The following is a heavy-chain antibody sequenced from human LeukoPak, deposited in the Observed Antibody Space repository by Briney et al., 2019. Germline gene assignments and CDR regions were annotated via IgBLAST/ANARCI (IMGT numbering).Heavy chain of an antibody. CDR2: ISSSDSTI. CDR3: ARVHRGYSYGRLDY. Sequence: GGSLRLSCAASGFAFSDYSMNWVRQAPGKGLEWVSYISSSDSTIHYADSVKGRFTISRDNAKNSLYLEMNSLRDEDTAVYYCARVHRGYSYGRLDYWSQGTLVTVSS. D-gene: IGHD5-18*01. CDR1: GFAFSDYS. J-gene: IGHJ4*02. V-gene: IGHV3-48*02.